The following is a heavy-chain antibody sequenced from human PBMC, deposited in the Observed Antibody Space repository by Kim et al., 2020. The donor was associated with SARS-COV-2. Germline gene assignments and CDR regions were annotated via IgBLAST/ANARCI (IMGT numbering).Heavy chain of an antibody. CDR2: INTDGSST. D-gene: IGHD1-1*01. CDR3: ARIFATGTYFDC. CDR1: GFTFSTYW. J-gene: IGHJ4*02. Sequence: GGSLRLSCADSGFTFSTYWMHWVRQAPGKGLVWVSRINTDGSSTSYADSVKGRFTISRDNAKKTLYLQMNSLRAEDTAVYYCARIFATGTYFDCWGQGTLVTVSS. V-gene: IGHV3-74*01.